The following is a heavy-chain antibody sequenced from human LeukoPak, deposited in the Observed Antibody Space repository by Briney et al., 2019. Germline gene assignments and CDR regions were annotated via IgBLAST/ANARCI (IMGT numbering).Heavy chain of an antibody. D-gene: IGHD1-26*01. V-gene: IGHV3-30*04. Sequence: GGSLRLSCAASGFTFSIYAMHWVRQAPGKGLEWVAVISYDENDKYYADSVKGRFTISRDNSKNTLYLQMNSLRAEDTAVYYCTREVRSAWASFDPWGQGTLVIVSS. J-gene: IGHJ5*02. CDR1: GFTFSIYA. CDR3: TREVRSAWASFDP. CDR2: ISYDENDK.